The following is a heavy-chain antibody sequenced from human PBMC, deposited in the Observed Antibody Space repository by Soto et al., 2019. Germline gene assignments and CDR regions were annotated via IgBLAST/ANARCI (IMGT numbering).Heavy chain of an antibody. J-gene: IGHJ2*01. CDR2: IFYSVGST. V-gene: IGHV4-61*03. CDR1: GGSVSSGNYY. CDR3: ARGPRRYFDL. Sequence: QGQLQESGPGLVKPSETLSLTCTVSGGSVSSGNYYWSWIRQPPGKGLEWIGYIFYSVGSTNYNPSLKNRVTISIDTSKNHLSLKLSYVTAADKAVYYFARGPRRYFDLWGRVTLVTVSS.